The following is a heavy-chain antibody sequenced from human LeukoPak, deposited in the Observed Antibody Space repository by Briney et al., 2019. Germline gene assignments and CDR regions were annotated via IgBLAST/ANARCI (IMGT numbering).Heavy chain of an antibody. D-gene: IGHD3-16*01. CDR2: IIPIFGTA. Sequence: SVKVSCKASGGTFSSYAISWVRQAPGQGLEWMGGIIPIFGTANYAQKLQGRVTMTTDTSTSTAYMELRSLRSDDTAVYYCARSKRGYMDVWGKGTTVTISS. CDR1: GGTFSSYA. J-gene: IGHJ6*03. CDR3: ARSKRGYMDV. V-gene: IGHV1-69*05.